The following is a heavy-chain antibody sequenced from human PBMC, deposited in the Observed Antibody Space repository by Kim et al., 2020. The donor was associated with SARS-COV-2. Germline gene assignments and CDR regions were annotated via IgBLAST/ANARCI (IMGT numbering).Heavy chain of an antibody. J-gene: IGHJ3*02. CDR3: ATSVNLELPPENDAFDI. V-gene: IGHV1-18*01. CDR1: GYTFTSYG. Sequence: ASVKVSCKASGYTFTSYGISWVRQAPGQGLEWMGWISAYNGNTNYAQKLQGRVTMTTDTSTSTAYMELRSLRSDDTAVYYCATSVNLELPPENDAFDILGQGTMVTVSS. D-gene: IGHD1-26*01. CDR2: ISAYNGNT.